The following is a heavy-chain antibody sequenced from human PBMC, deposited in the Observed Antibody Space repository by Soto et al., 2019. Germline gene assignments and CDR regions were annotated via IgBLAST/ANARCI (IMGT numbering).Heavy chain of an antibody. D-gene: IGHD6-13*01. V-gene: IGHV3-33*01. CDR2: MWNDGANE. J-gene: IGHJ6*03. CDR3: GREGIAASGPYIDV. Sequence: QVQLVESGGGVVQPGGSLRLSCVASGFTFTSYGMHWVRQSPDKGLEWVAVMWNDGANEDYADSVKGRFTISRDSSTDTLSLQMNSLRAEDTAVYYCGREGIAASGPYIDVWGKGTTVNVSS. CDR1: GFTFTSYG.